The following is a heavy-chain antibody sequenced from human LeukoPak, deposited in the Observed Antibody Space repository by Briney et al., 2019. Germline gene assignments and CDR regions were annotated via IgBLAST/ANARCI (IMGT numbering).Heavy chain of an antibody. D-gene: IGHD3-9*01. J-gene: IGHJ5*02. Sequence: HGESLKISCKGVGYDFTNNWIGWVRQMPGKGLEWMGIVYPPDSDVRYSPSFQGQVTISVDKSISTAYLQWNSLKAADTAIYYCARRVSTGSDWFDPWGQGTLVTVTS. V-gene: IGHV5-51*01. CDR1: GYDFTNNW. CDR3: ARRVSTGSDWFDP. CDR2: VYPPDSDV.